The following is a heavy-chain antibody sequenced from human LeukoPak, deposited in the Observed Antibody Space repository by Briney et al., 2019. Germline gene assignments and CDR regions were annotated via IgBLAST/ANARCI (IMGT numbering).Heavy chain of an antibody. CDR1: GFTFSSYG. V-gene: IGHV3-33*01. D-gene: IGHD6-19*01. J-gene: IGHJ4*02. Sequence: GGSLRLSCAVSGFTFSSYGMHWVRQAPGKGLEWVAVIWYDGSNKYYADSVKGRFTISRDNSKNTLYLQMNSLRAEDTAVYYCARGGPSYSSGWSHPYFDYWGQGTLVTVSS. CDR3: ARGGPSYSSGWSHPYFDY. CDR2: IWYDGSNK.